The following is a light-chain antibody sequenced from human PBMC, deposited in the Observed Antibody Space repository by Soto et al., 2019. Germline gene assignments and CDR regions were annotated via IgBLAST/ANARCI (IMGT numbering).Light chain of an antibody. Sequence: QSVLTQSPSVSGAPGQRVTISCTGSSSNIGAGHDVHWYQQFPGTAPKLLIYGNSNRPSGVPDRFSGSKSGTSASLAITGLQAEDEADDHCQSSDSLSASVVFGGGTKVTVL. CDR2: GNS. J-gene: IGLJ2*01. CDR3: QSSDSLSASVV. V-gene: IGLV1-40*01. CDR1: SSNIGAGHD.